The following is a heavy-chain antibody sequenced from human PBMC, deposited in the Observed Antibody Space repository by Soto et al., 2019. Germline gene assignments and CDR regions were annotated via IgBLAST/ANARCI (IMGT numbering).Heavy chain of an antibody. D-gene: IGHD6-19*01. CDR1: GFTFSSYW. CDR3: ASPQQWLGQRGDFDY. J-gene: IGHJ4*02. V-gene: IGHV3-7*05. Sequence: EVQLVESGGGLVQPGGSLRLSCAASGFTFSSYWMSWVRQAPGKGLEWVANIRQDGSDKYYVDSVKGRFTISRDNSKHSYPQTNSLRVEHTAVYYCASPQQWLGQRGDFDYWGQGTLVTVSS. CDR2: IRQDGSDK.